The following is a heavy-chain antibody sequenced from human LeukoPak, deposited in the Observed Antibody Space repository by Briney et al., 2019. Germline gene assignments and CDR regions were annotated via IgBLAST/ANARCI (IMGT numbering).Heavy chain of an antibody. Sequence: ASVKVSCKASGYTFTGYYMHCVRQAPGQGLEWMGRINPNSCGTNYAQKFQGRVTMTRDTSISTAYMELSRLRSDDKDVYYCARDPPRFCSGGSCDQNFDYWGQGTLVSVSS. CDR3: ARDPPRFCSGGSCDQNFDY. V-gene: IGHV1-2*05. CDR1: GYTFTGYY. J-gene: IGHJ4*02. D-gene: IGHD2-15*01. CDR2: INPNSCGT.